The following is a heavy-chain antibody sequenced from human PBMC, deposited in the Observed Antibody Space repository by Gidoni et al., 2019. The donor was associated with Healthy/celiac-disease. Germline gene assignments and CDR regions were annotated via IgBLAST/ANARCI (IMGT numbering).Heavy chain of an antibody. CDR1: GGSFSGYY. CDR2: INHSGST. CDR3: ARAKRRGGYYYYGMDV. J-gene: IGHJ6*02. V-gene: IGHV4-34*01. D-gene: IGHD3-10*01. Sequence: QVQLQQWGAGLLKPSETLSLTCAVYGGSFSGYYWSWLRQPPGKGLEWIGEINHSGSTNYNPSLKSRVTISVDTSKNQFSLKLSSVTAADTAVYYCARAKRRGGYYYYGMDVWGQGTTVTVSS.